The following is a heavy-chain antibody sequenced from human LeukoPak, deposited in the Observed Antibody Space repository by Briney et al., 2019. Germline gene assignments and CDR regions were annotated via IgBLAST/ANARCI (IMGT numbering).Heavy chain of an antibody. CDR3: AKGRDGYNYFDY. D-gene: IGHD5-24*01. J-gene: IGHJ4*02. V-gene: IGHV3-7*03. CDR2: IKQDGSEK. Sequence: PGGSLRLSCAASGFTFSSYWMSWVRQAPGKGLEWVANIKQDGSEKYYVDSVKGRFTISRDNAKNSLYLQMNSLRAEDTALYYCAKGRDGYNYFDYWGQGTLVTVSS. CDR1: GFTFSSYW.